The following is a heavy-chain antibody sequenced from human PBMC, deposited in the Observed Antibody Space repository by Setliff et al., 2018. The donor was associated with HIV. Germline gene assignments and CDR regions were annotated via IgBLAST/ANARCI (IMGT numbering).Heavy chain of an antibody. V-gene: IGHV4-38-2*01. J-gene: IGHJ1*01. CDR1: GYSISSGYY. D-gene: IGHD5-18*01. CDR3: ARGGYSYGFGRHRAYFQY. CDR2: IYHSGST. Sequence: PSETLSLTCAVSGYSISSGYYWGWIRQPPGKGLEWIGSIYHSGSTYYNPSLKSRVTMSADTSKNQFSLKLSSVTAADTAVFYCARGGYSYGFGRHRAYFQYWGQGTQVTVSS.